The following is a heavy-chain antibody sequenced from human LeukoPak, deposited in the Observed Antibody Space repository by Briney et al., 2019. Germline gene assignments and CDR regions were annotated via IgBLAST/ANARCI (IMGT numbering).Heavy chain of an antibody. V-gene: IGHV4-34*01. CDR1: GGSFSGYY. CDR3: ARGIGDYYGSGSYDY. J-gene: IGHJ4*02. Sequence: SETLTLTCAVYGGSFSGYYWSWIRQPPGKGLEWIGEINHSGSTNYNPSLKSRVTISVDTSKNQFSLKLSSVTAADTAVYYCARGIGDYYGSGSYDYWGQGTLVTVSS. D-gene: IGHD3-10*01. CDR2: INHSGST.